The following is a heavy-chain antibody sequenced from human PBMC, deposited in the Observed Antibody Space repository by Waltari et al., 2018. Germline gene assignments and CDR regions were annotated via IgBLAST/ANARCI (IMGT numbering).Heavy chain of an antibody. CDR1: GFIVNNNS. CDR2: VYTGGST. V-gene: IGHV3-53*02. J-gene: IGHJ4*02. CDR3: ASSTAQPWTKGGLDN. Sequence: DVQLVETGGGLIQPGGSLKLSCAASGFIVNNNSMSWVRQAPGKGLVWVLFVYTGGSTYYADFVKGRFTISRDSSKNTLYLQMNDLRAEDTAVYYCASSTAQPWTKGGLDNWGQGTLVIVSS. D-gene: IGHD5-18*01.